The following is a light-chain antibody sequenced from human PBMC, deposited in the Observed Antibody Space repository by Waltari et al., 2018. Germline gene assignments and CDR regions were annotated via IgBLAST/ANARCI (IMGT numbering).Light chain of an antibody. Sequence: AIQMPQSPSSLSESVGDRVTIPCRASQGIRNDLGWYQQKPGEAPKLLIYAASTLQSGVSSRFSGSGSGTDFTLTISSLQPEDFATYYCLQDYNYPLTFGGGTKVEIK. CDR3: LQDYNYPLT. V-gene: IGKV1-6*01. CDR1: QGIRND. J-gene: IGKJ4*01. CDR2: AAS.